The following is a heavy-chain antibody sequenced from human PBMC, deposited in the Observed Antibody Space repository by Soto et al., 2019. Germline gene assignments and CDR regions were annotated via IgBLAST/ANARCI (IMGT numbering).Heavy chain of an antibody. D-gene: IGHD5-12*01. J-gene: IGHJ4*02. CDR3: AREDVEMATIYAY. CDR2: INHSGST. V-gene: IGHV4-34*01. Sequence: SETLSLTSAVYGGSFSGYYWSWIRQPPGKGLEWIGEINHSGSTNYNPSLKSRVTISVDTSKNQFSLKLSSVTAADTAVYYCAREDVEMATIYAYWGQGTLVTVSS. CDR1: GGSFSGYY.